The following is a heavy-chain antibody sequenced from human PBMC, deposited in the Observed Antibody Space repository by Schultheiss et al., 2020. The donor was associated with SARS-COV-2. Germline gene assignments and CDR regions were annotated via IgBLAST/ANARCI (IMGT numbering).Heavy chain of an antibody. CDR2: IYSGGST. CDR1: GFTFSSYS. J-gene: IGHJ6*03. V-gene: IGHV3-53*01. Sequence: GGSLRLSCAASGFTFSSYSMNWVRQAPGKGLEWVSVIYSGGSTYYADSVKGRFTISRDNSKNTLYLQMNSLRAEDTAVYYCARGARYYYYYMDVWGKGTTVTVSS. CDR3: ARGARYYYYYMDV.